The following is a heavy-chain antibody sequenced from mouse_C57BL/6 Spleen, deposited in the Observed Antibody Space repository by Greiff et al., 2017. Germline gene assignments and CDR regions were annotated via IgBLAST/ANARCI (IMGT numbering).Heavy chain of an antibody. Sequence: QVQLKQPGAELVMPGASVKLSCKASGYTFTSYWMHWVKQRPGQGLEWIGEIDPSDSYTNYNQKFKGKSTLTVDKSSSTAYMQLSSLTSEDSAVYYCARCYGSSLYYFDYWGQGTTLTVSS. CDR1: GYTFTSYW. V-gene: IGHV1-69*01. J-gene: IGHJ2*01. D-gene: IGHD1-1*01. CDR3: ARCYGSSLYYFDY. CDR2: IDPSDSYT.